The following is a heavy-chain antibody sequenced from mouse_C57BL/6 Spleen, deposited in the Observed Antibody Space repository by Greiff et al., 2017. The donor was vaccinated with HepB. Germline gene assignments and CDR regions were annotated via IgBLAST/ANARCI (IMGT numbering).Heavy chain of an antibody. V-gene: IGHV14-4*01. Sequence: EVHLVESGAELVRPGASVKLSCTASGFNIKDDYMHWVKQRPEQGLEWIGWIDPENGDTEYASKFQGKATITADTSSNTAYLQLSSLTSEDTAVYYCTTGSNYYYAMDYWGQGTSVTVSS. J-gene: IGHJ4*01. CDR1: GFNIKDDY. CDR2: IDPENGDT. CDR3: TTGSNYYYAMDY. D-gene: IGHD2-5*01.